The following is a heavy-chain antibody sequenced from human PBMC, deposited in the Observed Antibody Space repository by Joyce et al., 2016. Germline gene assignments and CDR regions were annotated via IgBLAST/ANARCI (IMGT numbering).Heavy chain of an antibody. J-gene: IGHJ6*02. D-gene: IGHD2-15*01. CDR1: GLTFSSFA. CDR3: AGESCSGGSCYGFSYYGMDV. Sequence: EVQLLESGGGLVQPGGSLRLSCAASGLTFSSFAMNWVRQAPVKGLEWVSGISCSGGSNFYADSVKGRFTISRDNSKNTLYLQMNSLRAEDTAVYYCAGESCSGGSCYGFSYYGMDVWGQGTTVSVSS. CDR2: ISCSGGSN. V-gene: IGHV3-23*01.